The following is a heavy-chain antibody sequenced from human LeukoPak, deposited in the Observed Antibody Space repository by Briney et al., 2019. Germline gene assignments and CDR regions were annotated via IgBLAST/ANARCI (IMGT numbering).Heavy chain of an antibody. CDR3: AREFVGATSGFYYYYGMDV. V-gene: IGHV3-21*01. J-gene: IGHJ6*02. CDR2: ISSSSGYI. D-gene: IGHD1-26*01. Sequence: GGSLRLSCVASGFTFSSYTMNWVRQTPGKGLEWVSSISSSSGYIYYADSVKGRFTISRDNARNSLYLQMNSLRAEDTAVYYCAREFVGATSGFYYYYGMDVWGQGTTVTVSS. CDR1: GFTFSSYT.